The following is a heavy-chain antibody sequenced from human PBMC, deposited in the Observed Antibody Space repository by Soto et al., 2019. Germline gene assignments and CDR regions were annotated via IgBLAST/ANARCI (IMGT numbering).Heavy chain of an antibody. D-gene: IGHD2-15*01. Sequence: GGSLRLSCAASGFTFSSYAMGWVRQAPGKGLEWVSAISGSGGSTYYADSVKGRFTISRDNSKNTLYLQMNSLRAEDTAVYYCAKGPEYCSGGSCLWGQGTLVTVSS. CDR3: AKGPEYCSGGSCL. CDR1: GFTFSSYA. CDR2: ISGSGGST. J-gene: IGHJ4*02. V-gene: IGHV3-23*01.